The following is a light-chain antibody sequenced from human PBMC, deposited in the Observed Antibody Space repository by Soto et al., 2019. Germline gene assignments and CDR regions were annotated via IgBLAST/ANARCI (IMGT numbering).Light chain of an antibody. CDR3: QEYNSYST. CDR2: KAS. J-gene: IGKJ1*01. CDR1: QSISTW. V-gene: IGKV1-5*03. Sequence: DIQMTQSPSTLSASVGDRVTITCRASQSISTWLAWYQQKPGKAPKLLIYKASDLESGVPSRFSGSGSGTDFTLTISSLQPEDFATYYCQEYNSYSTFGQGTKVDIK.